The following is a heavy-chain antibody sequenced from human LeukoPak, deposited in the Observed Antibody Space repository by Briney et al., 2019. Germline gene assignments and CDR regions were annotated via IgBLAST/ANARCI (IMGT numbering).Heavy chain of an antibody. CDR2: ISPGGSDT. D-gene: IGHD3-16*01. V-gene: IGHV3-23*01. CDR1: GFTFNSYA. CDR3: AKRGGYETTAAFDY. J-gene: IGHJ4*02. Sequence: PGGSLRLSCAASGFTFNSYAMSWVRQAPGKGLEWVSAISPGGSDTYYADSVRGRFTISRDNSKNTLYLQMSSLRAEDSAVYYCAKRGGYETTAAFDYWGQGTLVTVSS.